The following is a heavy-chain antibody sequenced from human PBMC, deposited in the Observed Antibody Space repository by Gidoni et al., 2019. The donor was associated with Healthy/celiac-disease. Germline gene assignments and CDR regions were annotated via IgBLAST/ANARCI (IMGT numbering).Heavy chain of an antibody. CDR3: AKDSEERGSYYYYYGMDV. D-gene: IGHD3-16*01. Sequence: EVQLAESGGALVQPGRSLRLSCPASGFTFDDYAMHWVRQALGKGLEWVSGISWNSGSIGYADSVKGRVTISRDNAKNSLYLQMNSLRAEDTALYYCAKDSEERGSYYYYYGMDVWGQGTTVTVSS. CDR1: GFTFDDYA. CDR2: ISWNSGSI. J-gene: IGHJ6*02. V-gene: IGHV3-9*01.